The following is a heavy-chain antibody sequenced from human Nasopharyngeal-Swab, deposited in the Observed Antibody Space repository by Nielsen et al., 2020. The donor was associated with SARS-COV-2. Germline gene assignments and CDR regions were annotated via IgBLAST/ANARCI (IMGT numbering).Heavy chain of an antibody. CDR1: GGSISSGAYS. V-gene: IGHV4-30-2*05. J-gene: IGHJ4*02. Sequence: SETLSLTCAVSGGSISSGAYSWSWIRQPPGKGLEWIGYIYHSGSTYYNPSLKSRVTISVDTSKNQFSLKLSSVTAADTAVYYCASLDIAAVYLDYWGQGTLVTVSS. CDR2: IYHSGST. D-gene: IGHD6-6*01. CDR3: ASLDIAAVYLDY.